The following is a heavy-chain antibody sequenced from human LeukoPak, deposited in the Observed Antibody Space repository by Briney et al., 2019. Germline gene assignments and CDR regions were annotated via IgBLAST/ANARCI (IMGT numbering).Heavy chain of an antibody. J-gene: IGHJ3*02. CDR2: IYYSGST. Sequence: SETLSLTCTVSGGSISSYYWSWIRQPPGKGLEWIGYIYYSGSTNYNPSLKSRVTISVDTSKNRFSLKLSSVTAADTAVYYCARDRKAAWEGAFDIWGQGTMVTVSS. D-gene: IGHD1-26*01. V-gene: IGHV4-59*01. CDR3: ARDRKAAWEGAFDI. CDR1: GGSISSYY.